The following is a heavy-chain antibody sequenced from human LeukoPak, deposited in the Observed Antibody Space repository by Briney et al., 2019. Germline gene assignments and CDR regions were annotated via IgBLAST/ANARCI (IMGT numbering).Heavy chain of an antibody. CDR1: GFTFSSYN. CDR3: GRAGPVTKDHFIDV. J-gene: IGHJ6*03. CDR2: ITSGSSYI. V-gene: IGHV3-21*01. D-gene: IGHD2-2*01. Sequence: PGGSLRLSCAASGFTFSSYNMNWVRQAPGKGLEWVSSITSGSSYIYYADSVKGRFTISRDNAKNSLFLQMNSLSAEDTAVYYCGRAGPVTKDHFIDVWGKGTTVTVSS.